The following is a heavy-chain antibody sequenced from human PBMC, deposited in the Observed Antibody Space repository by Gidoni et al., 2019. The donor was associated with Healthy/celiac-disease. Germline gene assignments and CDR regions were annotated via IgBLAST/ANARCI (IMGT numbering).Heavy chain of an antibody. D-gene: IGHD5-12*01. J-gene: IGHJ4*02. Sequence: EVQLLESGGGLVQPGGSLRLSCAASGFPFSSYAMSWVRQAPGKGLEWVSAISGSGGRTYYADAVKGRFTISRENSKNTLYLQMNSLRAEDTAVYYCAKDPDRRWLQGDYWGQGTLVTVSS. CDR1: GFPFSSYA. V-gene: IGHV3-23*01. CDR3: AKDPDRRWLQGDY. CDR2: ISGSGGRT.